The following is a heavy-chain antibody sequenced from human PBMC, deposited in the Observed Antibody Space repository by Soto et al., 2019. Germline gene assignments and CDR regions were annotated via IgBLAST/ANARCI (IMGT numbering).Heavy chain of an antibody. V-gene: IGHV3-23*01. J-gene: IGHJ4*02. CDR1: GFTFSDYP. CDR2: ISGGGGGT. D-gene: IGHD1-26*01. CDR3: ARDGPSGSYVDY. Sequence: PGGSLRLSCAGSGFTFSDYPMTWVRQAPGKGLEWVSGISGGGGGTYYADSVKGRFTISSDNSKNTLYLQMNSLRAEDTALYYCARDGPSGSYVDYWGQGTLVTVSS.